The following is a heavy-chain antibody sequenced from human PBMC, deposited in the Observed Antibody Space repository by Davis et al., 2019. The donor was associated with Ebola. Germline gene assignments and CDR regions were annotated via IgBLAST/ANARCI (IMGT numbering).Heavy chain of an antibody. Sequence: PGGSLRLSCVASGFTFSRNSMNWVRQAPGEGLEWVSYISSSSTTIYYADSVKGRFTISRDNAKNALYLQMNSPRDEDTAVYYCARAGMVQGVITKWDGYWGQGTLVTVSS. V-gene: IGHV3-48*02. CDR3: ARAGMVQGVITKWDGY. CDR1: GFTFSRNS. D-gene: IGHD3-10*01. CDR2: ISSSSTTI. J-gene: IGHJ4*02.